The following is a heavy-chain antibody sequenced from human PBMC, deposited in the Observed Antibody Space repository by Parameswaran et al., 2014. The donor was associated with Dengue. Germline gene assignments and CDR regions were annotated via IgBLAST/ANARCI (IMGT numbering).Heavy chain of an antibody. V-gene: IGHV5-51*01. CDR3: ARPLRYCTGDNCSPGAFDI. D-gene: IGHD2-8*02. CDR2: IYPGDSDT. Sequence: VRQMPGKGLEWMGIIYPGDSDTTYSPSFQGQVTISADRSISTAYLQWSSLEASDTAMYYCARPLRYCTGDNCSPGAFDIWGQGTMVTVSS. J-gene: IGHJ3*02.